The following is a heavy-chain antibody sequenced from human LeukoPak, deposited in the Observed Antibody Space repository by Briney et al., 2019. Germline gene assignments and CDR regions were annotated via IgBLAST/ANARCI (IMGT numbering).Heavy chain of an antibody. V-gene: IGHV3-66*01. Sequence: GGSLRLSCAASGFTVSSNYMSWVRQAPGKGLEWVSVIYSGGSTYYADSVKGRFTISRDNSKNTLYLQMNSLRAEDTAVYYCAKVASPKYYYDSSGYYFGSNFDYWGQGTLVTVSS. J-gene: IGHJ4*02. CDR3: AKVASPKYYYDSSGYYFGSNFDY. D-gene: IGHD3-22*01. CDR1: GFTVSSNY. CDR2: IYSGGST.